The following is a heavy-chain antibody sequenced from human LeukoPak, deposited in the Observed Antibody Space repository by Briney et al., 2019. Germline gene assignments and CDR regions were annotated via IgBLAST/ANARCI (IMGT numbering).Heavy chain of an antibody. CDR1: GGSISSSPYY. D-gene: IGHD6-19*01. CDR3: ERHASVDGNWPRPLDY. V-gene: IGHV4-39*01. Sequence: NSSETLSLTCTVSGGSISSSPYYWGWIRQPPGKGLEWIGNIYYSGSTYYNPSLETRVTISVDTSKNQFSLKLTSVTAADTAVYYCERHASVDGNWPRPLDYWGQGSLVTVSS. J-gene: IGHJ4*02. CDR2: IYYSGST.